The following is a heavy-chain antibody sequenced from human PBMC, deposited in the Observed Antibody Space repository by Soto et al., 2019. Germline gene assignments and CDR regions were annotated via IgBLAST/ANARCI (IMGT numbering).Heavy chain of an antibody. J-gene: IGHJ4*02. Sequence: SSETLSLTCTVSGGSISSYYWNWIRQPPGKGLEWIGYIYNSGNTNYNPSLRSRVTISVDTSKNQFSLKLTSVTAADTAVYYCAAPPPYWGQGTLVTVSS. CDR2: IYNSGNT. V-gene: IGHV4-59*01. D-gene: IGHD6-6*01. CDR1: GGSISSYY. CDR3: AAPPPY.